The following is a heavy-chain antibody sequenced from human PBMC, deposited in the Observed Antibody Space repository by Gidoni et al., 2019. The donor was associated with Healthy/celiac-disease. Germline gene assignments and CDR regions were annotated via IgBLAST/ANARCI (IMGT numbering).Heavy chain of an antibody. J-gene: IGHJ2*01. CDR1: GFTFDDYA. V-gene: IGHV3-9*01. Sequence: EVQLVESGVGLVQPGRSLRLSCAASGFTFDDYAMHWVRQAPGKGLEWVSGISWNSGSIGYADSVKGRFTISRDNAKNSLYLQMNSLRAEDTALYYCAKGSRITIFGVVITGWYFDLWGRGTLVTVSS. CDR2: ISWNSGSI. CDR3: AKGSRITIFGVVITGWYFDL. D-gene: IGHD3-3*01.